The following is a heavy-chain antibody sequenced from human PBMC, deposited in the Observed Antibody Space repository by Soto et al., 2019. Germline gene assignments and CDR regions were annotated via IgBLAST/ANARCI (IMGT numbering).Heavy chain of an antibody. J-gene: IGHJ6*03. V-gene: IGHV4-34*01. CDR3: ARGALPEYSSAYYDMDV. Sequence: PSETLSLTCAVYGGSFSGYYWSWIRQPPGKGLEWIGEINHSGSTNYNPSLKSRVTISVDTSKNQFSLKLSSVTAADTAVYYCARGALPEYSSAYYDMDVWGKGTTVT. CDR1: GGSFSGYY. CDR2: INHSGST. D-gene: IGHD6-6*01.